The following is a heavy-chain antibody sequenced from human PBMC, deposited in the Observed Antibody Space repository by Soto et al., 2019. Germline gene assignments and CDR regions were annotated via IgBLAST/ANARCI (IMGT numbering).Heavy chain of an antibody. V-gene: IGHV3-74*01. CDR3: ARGGSTWSDY. CDR1: EFTFSSDW. J-gene: IGHJ4*02. CDR2: IKSDGSYT. Sequence: EVQLVESGGGLVQPGGSMRLSCAASEFTFSSDWMHWVRQGPGKGLVWVSRIKSDGSYTNYADSVKGRFTISRDNARNTLYLQMNSLRAEDTAVYYCARGGSTWSDYWGQGTLVTVSS. D-gene: IGHD6-13*01.